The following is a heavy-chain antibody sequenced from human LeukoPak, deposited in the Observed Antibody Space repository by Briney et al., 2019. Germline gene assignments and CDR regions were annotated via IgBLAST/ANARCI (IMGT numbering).Heavy chain of an antibody. CDR3: AGLSSSSWYPSDP. J-gene: IGHJ5*02. CDR2: IYPGDSDT. D-gene: IGHD6-13*01. V-gene: IGHV5-51*01. Sequence: GESLKISCKGSGYSFTSYWIGWVRQMPGKGLEWMGIIYPGDSDTRYSPSFQGQVTISADKSISTAYLQWSSLKASDTAMYYCAGLSSSSWYPSDPWGQGTLVTVSS. CDR1: GYSFTSYW.